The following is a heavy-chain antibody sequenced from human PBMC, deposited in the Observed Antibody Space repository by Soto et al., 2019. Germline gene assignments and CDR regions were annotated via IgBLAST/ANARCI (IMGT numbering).Heavy chain of an antibody. J-gene: IGHJ4*02. Sequence: PGESLKISCKGSGYSFTSYWIGWVRQMPGKGLEWMGIIYPGDSDTRYSPSFQGQVTISADKSISTAYLQWSSLKASDTAMYYCARRDPGSHRSHQFDYWGQGTLVTVSS. CDR2: IYPGDSDT. V-gene: IGHV5-51*01. CDR1: GYSFTSYW. CDR3: ARRDPGSHRSHQFDY. D-gene: IGHD2-15*01.